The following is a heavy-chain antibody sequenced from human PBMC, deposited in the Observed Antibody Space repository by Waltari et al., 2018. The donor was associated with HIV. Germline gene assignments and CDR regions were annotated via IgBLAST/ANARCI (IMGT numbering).Heavy chain of an antibody. CDR3: ARGRGPQGAFDI. J-gene: IGHJ3*02. CDR2: IYYSGST. CDR1: GGSISSYS. V-gene: IGHV4-59*01. Sequence: QVQLPESGPVLVKPSETLSLTCTVSGGSISSYSWRWIRQPLGKGLEWIGYIYYSGSTNYNPSLKSRVTISVDTSKNQFSLKLSSVTAADTAVYYCARGRGPQGAFDIWGQGTMVTVSS.